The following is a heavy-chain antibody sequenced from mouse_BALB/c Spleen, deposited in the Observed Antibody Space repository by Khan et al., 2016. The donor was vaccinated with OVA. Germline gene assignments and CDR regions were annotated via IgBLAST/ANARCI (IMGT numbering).Heavy chain of an antibody. CDR3: TRSDGDYGYFDV. Sequence: QVQLKQSGAELVRPGASVTLSCKASGYTFTDYEMHWVKQTPVHGLEWIGAIDPETGGTAYNQKFKGKATLTADKSSSTAYMELRSLTSEDSAVYYCTRSDGDYGYFDVWGAGTTVTVSA. V-gene: IGHV1-15*01. J-gene: IGHJ1*01. CDR2: IDPETGGT. D-gene: IGHD2-13*01. CDR1: GYTFTDYE.